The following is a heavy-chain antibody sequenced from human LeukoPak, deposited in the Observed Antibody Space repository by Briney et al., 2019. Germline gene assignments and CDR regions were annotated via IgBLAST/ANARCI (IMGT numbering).Heavy chain of an antibody. V-gene: IGHV3-30*04. J-gene: IGHJ4*02. CDR1: GFTFSSYA. D-gene: IGHD3-22*01. CDR2: ISDDGSNK. CDR3: ARVSPPDSSGFLLDY. Sequence: GRSLRLSCAASGFTFSSYAMHWVRQAPGKGLEWVAVISDDGSNKYYADSVKGRFTISRDNSKNTLYLQMNSLRAEDTAVYYCARVSPPDSSGFLLDYWGQGTLVTVSS.